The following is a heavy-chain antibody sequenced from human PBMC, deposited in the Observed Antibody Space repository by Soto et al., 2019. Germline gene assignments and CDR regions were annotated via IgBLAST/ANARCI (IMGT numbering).Heavy chain of an antibody. Sequence: PSETLSLTCTVSGGSISSYCWSWIRQPPGKGLEWIGYIYYSGSTNYDPSLKSRVTISVDTSKNQFSLKLSSVTAADTAVYYCARHGRSGYDMGLDYWGQGTLVTVSS. V-gene: IGHV4-59*08. CDR1: GGSISSYC. CDR3: ARHGRSGYDMGLDY. J-gene: IGHJ4*02. D-gene: IGHD5-12*01. CDR2: IYYSGST.